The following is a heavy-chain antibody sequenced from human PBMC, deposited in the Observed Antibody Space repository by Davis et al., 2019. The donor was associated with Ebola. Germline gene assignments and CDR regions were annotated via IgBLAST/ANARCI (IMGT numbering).Heavy chain of an antibody. CDR2: IIPIFGTA. J-gene: IGHJ3*02. CDR1: GYTFTSYG. D-gene: IGHD3-22*01. CDR3: ARVYDSSGYSHDAFDI. Sequence: SVKVSCKASGYTFTSYGISWVRQAPGQGLEWMGGIIPIFGTANYAQKFQGRVTITADESTSTAYMELSSLRSEDTAVYYCARVYDSSGYSHDAFDIWGQGTMVTVSS. V-gene: IGHV1-69*13.